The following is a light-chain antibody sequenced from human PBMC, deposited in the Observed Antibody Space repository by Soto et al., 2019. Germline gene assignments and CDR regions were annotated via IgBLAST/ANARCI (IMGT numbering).Light chain of an antibody. CDR2: NTF. CDR1: QSFSTSY. J-gene: IGKJ3*01. Sequence: ELVLTQSPGTLSLSPGDRATLSCRASQSFSTSYLAWYQHKPGQAPRPLIYNTFTRATGIPDRFSGSGSGTDFTLTISRLEPEDCAVYYCQQYGGSSFTFGPGTKVEIK. CDR3: QQYGGSSFT. V-gene: IGKV3-20*01.